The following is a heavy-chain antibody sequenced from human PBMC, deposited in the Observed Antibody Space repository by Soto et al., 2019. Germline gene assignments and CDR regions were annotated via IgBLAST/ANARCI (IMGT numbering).Heavy chain of an antibody. CDR2: INAGNGNT. D-gene: IGHD6-19*01. CDR1: GGTFSSYA. Sequence: ASVKVSCKASGGTFSSYAISWVRQAPGQRLEWMEWINAGNGNTKYSQKFQGRVTITRDTSASTAYMELSSLRSEDTAVYYCARAVAVAADFDYWGQGTLVTVSS. CDR3: ARAVAVAADFDY. V-gene: IGHV1-3*01. J-gene: IGHJ4*02.